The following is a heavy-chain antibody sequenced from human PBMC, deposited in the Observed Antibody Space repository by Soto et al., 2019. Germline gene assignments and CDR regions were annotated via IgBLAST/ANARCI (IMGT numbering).Heavy chain of an antibody. CDR3: VKGSLEYSASVDN. Sequence: EVQLLESGGGLVQPGGSLRLSCAASGFSFSSYAMVWVRQAPGKGLEWVSVISARGGSLYFADSVKGRFTISRDNSKNVLSLEINSLRAEDPATYFCVKGSLEYSASVDNWGQETLVVVSS. CDR2: ISARGGSL. CDR1: GFSFSSYA. V-gene: IGHV3-23*01. J-gene: IGHJ4*02. D-gene: IGHD5-12*01.